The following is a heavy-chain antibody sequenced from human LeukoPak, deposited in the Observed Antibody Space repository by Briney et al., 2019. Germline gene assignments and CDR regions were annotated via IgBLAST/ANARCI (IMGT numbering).Heavy chain of an antibody. CDR1: GFTFSSHG. CDR3: AKICRNGGNCGLIDY. CDR2: ISYEGSTK. V-gene: IGHV3-30*18. J-gene: IGHJ4*02. Sequence: GRSLRLSCAASGFTFSSHGMHWVRQAPDKGLEWVAAISYEGSTKHNADSARGRFTNYRDNPINTVLLQMTSLRAEDTAVYYCAKICRNGGNCGLIDYCGEGSLVSPSS. D-gene: IGHD6-25*01.